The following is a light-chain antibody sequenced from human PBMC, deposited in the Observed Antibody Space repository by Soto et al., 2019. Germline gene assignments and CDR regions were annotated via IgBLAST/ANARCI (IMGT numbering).Light chain of an antibody. J-gene: IGLJ2*01. CDR1: SSNIGSNY. CDR3: AAWDDSLSGVV. Sequence: QAVVTQPPSASGTPGQRVTISCSGSSSNIGSNYVFWYQHLPGTAPKLLIYRNNQRPSWVPDRFSGSKSGTSASLAISGLRSEDETDYYCAAWDDSLSGVVFGGGTKLTVL. V-gene: IGLV1-47*01. CDR2: RNN.